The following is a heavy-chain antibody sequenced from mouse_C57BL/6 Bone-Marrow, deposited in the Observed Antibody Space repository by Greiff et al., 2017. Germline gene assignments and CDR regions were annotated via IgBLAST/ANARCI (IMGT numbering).Heavy chain of an antibody. CDR3: ANYYDSSYWFAY. CDR2: IHPSNSDT. D-gene: IGHD1-1*01. Sequence: QVQLKQPGAELVKPGASVKVSCKASGYTFTSYCMHWVKQRPGQGLEWIGRIHPSNSDTNYNQKFKGKATLTVDKSSSTAYMQLSSLTSEDSAVYYCANYYDSSYWFAYWGQGTLVTVSA. V-gene: IGHV1-74*01. CDR1: GYTFTSYC. J-gene: IGHJ3*01.